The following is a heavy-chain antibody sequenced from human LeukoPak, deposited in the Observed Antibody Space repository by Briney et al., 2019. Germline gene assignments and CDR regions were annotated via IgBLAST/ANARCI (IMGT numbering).Heavy chain of an antibody. J-gene: IGHJ4*02. V-gene: IGHV4-30-2*01. Sequence: SQTLSLTCTVSGGSISSGGYYWSWIRQPPGKGLEWIGYIYHSGSTYYNPSLKSRVTISVDRSKNQFSLKLSSVTAADTAVYYCARDRGGSYYFDYWGQGTLVTVSS. CDR1: GGSISSGGYY. CDR3: ARDRGGSYYFDY. CDR2: IYHSGST. D-gene: IGHD1-26*01.